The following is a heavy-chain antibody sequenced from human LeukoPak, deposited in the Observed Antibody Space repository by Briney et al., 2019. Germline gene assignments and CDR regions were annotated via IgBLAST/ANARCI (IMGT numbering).Heavy chain of an antibody. CDR1: GFTFSSYA. CDR2: ISYDGSNK. D-gene: IGHD6-19*01. V-gene: IGHV3-30-3*01. J-gene: IGHJ4*02. CDR3: AKEKYSSGFFDY. Sequence: PGGSLRLSCAASGFTFSSYAMHWVRQAPGKGLEWVAVISYDGSNKYYADSVKGRFTISRDNSKNTLYLQMNNLRPEDTAVYYCAKEKYSSGFFDYWGQGTLVTVSS.